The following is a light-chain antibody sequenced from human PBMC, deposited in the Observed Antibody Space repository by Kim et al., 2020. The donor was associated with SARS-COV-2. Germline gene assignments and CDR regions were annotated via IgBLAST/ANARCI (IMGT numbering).Light chain of an antibody. CDR2: INSDGSH. CDR1: GGHSNSA. V-gene: IGLV4-69*01. J-gene: IGLJ3*02. Sequence: QLVLTQSPSASASLGASVRLTCTLTGGHSNSAVAWHQQQPKKGPRYLMKINSDGSHSKGDGIPDRFSGSSSGAERYLSISSLQSEDEADYYCQTWGTGIQVFGGGTKLTVL. CDR3: QTWGTGIQV.